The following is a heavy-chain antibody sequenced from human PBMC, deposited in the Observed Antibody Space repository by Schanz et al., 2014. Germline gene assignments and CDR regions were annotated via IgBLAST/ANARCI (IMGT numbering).Heavy chain of an antibody. D-gene: IGHD3-10*01. J-gene: IGHJ6*02. Sequence: QVQLVQSGAEMKKPGASVKVSCKASGYTFTSDSMHWVRQAPGQGLEWMGMINPSGGSTTYAQKFQGRVTMTRDTSTSTVYMELSSLRSEDTAVYYCARAKRFGDMDVWGQGTTVTVSS. CDR3: ARAKRFGDMDV. CDR1: GYTFTSDS. V-gene: IGHV1-46*01. CDR2: INPSGGST.